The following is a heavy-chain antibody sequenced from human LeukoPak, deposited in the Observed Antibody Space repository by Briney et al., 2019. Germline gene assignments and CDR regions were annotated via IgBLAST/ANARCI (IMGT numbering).Heavy chain of an antibody. CDR2: IGSSSSFI. CDR1: GFTFSRYT. Sequence: GGSLRLSCAASGFTFSRYTMNWVRQAPGKGLEWVSSIGSSSSFIYYADSVKGRFTISRDNAKNSLFLQMNSLGAEDTAVYYCARAHPGFDYWGQGTLVTVSS. V-gene: IGHV3-21*01. CDR3: ARAHPGFDY. J-gene: IGHJ4*02.